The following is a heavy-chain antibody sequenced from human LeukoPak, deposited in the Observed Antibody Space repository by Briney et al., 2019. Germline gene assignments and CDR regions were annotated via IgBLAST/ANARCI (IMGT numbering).Heavy chain of an antibody. D-gene: IGHD6-13*01. Sequence: SETLSLTCTVYGGSFSDYYWGWIRQPPGKGLEWIGEIHPSGSTNYSPSLKSRVTISVDTSKNQFSLKLSSVTAADTAVYYCARGPYSSSWYSWGQGTLVTVSS. CDR2: IHPSGST. CDR1: GGSFSDYY. J-gene: IGHJ4*02. CDR3: ARGPYSSSWYS. V-gene: IGHV4-34*01.